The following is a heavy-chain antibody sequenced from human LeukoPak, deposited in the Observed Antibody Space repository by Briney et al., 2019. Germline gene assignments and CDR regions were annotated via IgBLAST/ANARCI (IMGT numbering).Heavy chain of an antibody. CDR2: INWNGGST. CDR1: GSTFDDYG. J-gene: IGHJ6*02. D-gene: IGHD2-15*01. Sequence: SGGPLRLSCAASGSTFDDYGMSGVRQAPGKGLEGVSGINWNGGSTGYADSVKGRFTISRDNAKNSLYLQMNSLRAEDTALYHCARAGGGGDYYYGMDVWGQGTTVTVSS. CDR3: ARAGGGGDYYYGMDV. V-gene: IGHV3-20*01.